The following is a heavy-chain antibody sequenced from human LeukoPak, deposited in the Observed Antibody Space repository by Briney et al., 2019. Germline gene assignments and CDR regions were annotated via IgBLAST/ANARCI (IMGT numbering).Heavy chain of an antibody. V-gene: IGHV4-34*01. CDR1: GGSFSGYY. CDR3: ARQSRRYYYGSGSYYKAFDY. CDR2: INHSGST. D-gene: IGHD3-10*01. Sequence: SETLSLTCAVYGGSFSGYYWSWIRQPPGKGLEWIGEINHSGSTNYNPSLKSRVTISVDTFKNQFSLKLSSVTAADTAVYYCARQSRRYYYGSGSYYKAFDYWGQGTLVTVSS. J-gene: IGHJ4*02.